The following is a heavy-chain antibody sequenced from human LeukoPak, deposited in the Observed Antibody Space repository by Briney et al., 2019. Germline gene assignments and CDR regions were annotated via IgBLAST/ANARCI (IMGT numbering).Heavy chain of an antibody. CDR3: ARNRGFCSGGSCYGWFDP. V-gene: IGHV4-59*02. Sequence: KSSETLSLTCTVSGGSVSSYYLSWIRQPPGKGLEWIGYIYYGGSTNYNPSFKSRVTISADTSKNQFSLKLTSVTTADTAVYYCARNRGFCSGGSCYGWFDPWGQGTLVLDSS. D-gene: IGHD2-15*01. CDR1: GGSVSSYY. CDR2: IYYGGST. J-gene: IGHJ5*02.